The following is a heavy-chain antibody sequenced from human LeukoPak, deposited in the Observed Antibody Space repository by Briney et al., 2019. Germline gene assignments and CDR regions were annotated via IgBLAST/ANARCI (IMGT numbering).Heavy chain of an antibody. D-gene: IGHD5-18*01. CDR3: SLAPVAACSGAYGYPFDS. V-gene: IGHV3-23*01. Sequence: GGSLRLSCASSLFTLHEYVMSGVRPAPCRGVAWVSRISVSGNAYHTDPRLGGVPIPTDRTTNTLHLLMKRLTAEHAAVYYSSLAPVAACSGAYGYPFDSWGQGTLVTVSS. J-gene: IGHJ4*02. CDR1: LFTLHEYV. CDR2: ISVSGNA.